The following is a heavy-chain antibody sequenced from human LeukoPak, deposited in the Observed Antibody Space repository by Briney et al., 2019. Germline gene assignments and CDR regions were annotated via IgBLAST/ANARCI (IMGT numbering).Heavy chain of an antibody. CDR2: IFYSGST. Sequence: SETLSLTCAVSVGSISNYYWSWIRQSPGKGLECIGYIFYSGSTNYNPSLKSRVTMSVDTSKNQFSLKLTSVTAADTAVYYCARGKGYFDYWGQGTLVTVSS. D-gene: IGHD3-16*01. CDR1: VGSISNYY. J-gene: IGHJ4*02. V-gene: IGHV4-59*01. CDR3: ARGKGYFDY.